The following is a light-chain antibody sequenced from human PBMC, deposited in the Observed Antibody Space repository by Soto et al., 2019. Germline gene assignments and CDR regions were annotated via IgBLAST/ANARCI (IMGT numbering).Light chain of an antibody. Sequence: DIQMTQLPSSLSASVGDRVTITCQASEDINTYLTWYQQKPGKAPTLLISEASNLERGVPSRFSGGGSRTDFTLTISSLQPEDFATYYCQQSYSTVWTFGQGTKVDIK. CDR3: QQSYSTVWT. V-gene: IGKV1-39*01. CDR2: EAS. CDR1: EDINTY. J-gene: IGKJ1*01.